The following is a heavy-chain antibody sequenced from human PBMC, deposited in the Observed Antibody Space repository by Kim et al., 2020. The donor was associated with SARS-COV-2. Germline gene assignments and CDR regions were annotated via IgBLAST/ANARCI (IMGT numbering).Heavy chain of an antibody. J-gene: IGHJ4*02. Sequence: SVKVSCKASGGTFSSYAISWVRQAPGQELEWMGRIIPILGIANYAQKFQGRVTITADKSTSTAYMELSSLRSEDTAVYYCARATLGGLGSYLGYWGQGTLVTVSS. CDR2: IIPILGIA. D-gene: IGHD3-10*01. CDR1: GGTFSSYA. CDR3: ARATLGGLGSYLGY. V-gene: IGHV1-69*04.